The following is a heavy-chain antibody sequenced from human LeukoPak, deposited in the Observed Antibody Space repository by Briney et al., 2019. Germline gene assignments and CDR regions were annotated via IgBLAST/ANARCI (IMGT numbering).Heavy chain of an antibody. J-gene: IGHJ4*02. Sequence: GGSLRLSCEASGFTFSTYWMSWVRQAPGKGLEWVANVKQDGSEKYYVDSVKGRFTISRDNAKNSLYLQMNSLRAEDTAMYYCARDSAGNDYWGQGTLVTVSS. CDR1: GFTFSTYW. D-gene: IGHD6-13*01. V-gene: IGHV3-7*01. CDR2: VKQDGSEK. CDR3: ARDSAGNDY.